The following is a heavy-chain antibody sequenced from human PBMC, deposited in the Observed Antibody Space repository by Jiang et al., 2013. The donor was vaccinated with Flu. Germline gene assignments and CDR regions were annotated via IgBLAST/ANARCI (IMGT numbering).Heavy chain of an antibody. Sequence: GFTFSSYWMSWVRQAPGKGLEWVANIKQDGSEKYYVDSVKGRFTISRDNAKNSLYLQMNSLRAEDTAVYYCARVTAATGLAFDIWGQGTMVTVSS. D-gene: IGHD2-15*01. J-gene: IGHJ3*02. CDR3: ARVTAATGLAFDI. CDR1: GFTFSSYW. CDR2: IKQDGSEK. V-gene: IGHV3-7*03.